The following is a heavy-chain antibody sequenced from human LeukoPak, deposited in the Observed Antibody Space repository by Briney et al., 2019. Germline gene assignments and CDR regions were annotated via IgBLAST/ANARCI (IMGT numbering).Heavy chain of an antibody. J-gene: IGHJ6*03. V-gene: IGHV1-2*02. D-gene: IGHD1-20*01. Sequence: ASVKVSCKASGYTFTGYYMHWVRQTPGQGLEWMGWINPNSGGTNYAQKFQGRVTMTRDTSISTAYMELSRLRSDDTAVYYCARYNWNYYYYYMDVWGKGTTVTVSS. CDR3: ARYNWNYYYYYMDV. CDR2: INPNSGGT. CDR1: GYTFTGYY.